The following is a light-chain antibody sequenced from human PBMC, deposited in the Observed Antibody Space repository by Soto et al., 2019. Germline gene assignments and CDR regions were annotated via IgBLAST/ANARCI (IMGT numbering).Light chain of an antibody. V-gene: IGLV2-23*02. Sequence: QSVLTQPASVSGSPGQSLTISCTGTSSDLGSYNLASWYQQHPGKAPKLMIYEVNKRPSGVSNRFSASKSGNTASLTISGLQAEDEADYYCCSYAGSSTSWVFGGGTKVTVL. CDR1: SSDLGSYNL. CDR2: EVN. J-gene: IGLJ3*02. CDR3: CSYAGSSTSWV.